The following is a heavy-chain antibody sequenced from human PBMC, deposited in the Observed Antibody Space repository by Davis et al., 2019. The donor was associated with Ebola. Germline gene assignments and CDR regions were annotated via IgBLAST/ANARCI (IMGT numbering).Heavy chain of an antibody. D-gene: IGHD6-19*01. V-gene: IGHV3-23*01. J-gene: IGHJ4*02. CDR3: ATTPQYSSGQNKPFDY. CDR1: GFTVNTNF. CDR2: ISGSGGST. Sequence: GGSLRLSCAASGFTVNTNFMSWVRQAPGKGLEWVSAISGSGGSTYYADSVKGRFTISRDNSKNTLYLQMNSLRAEDTAVYYCATTPQYSSGQNKPFDYWGQGTLVTVSS.